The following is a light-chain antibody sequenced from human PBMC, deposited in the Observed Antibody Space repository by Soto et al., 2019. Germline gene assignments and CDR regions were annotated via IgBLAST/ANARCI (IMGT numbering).Light chain of an antibody. CDR1: SSNIGAGYD. CDR3: QSYDSSLSGSVV. CDR2: GNS. V-gene: IGLV1-40*01. J-gene: IGLJ2*01. Sequence: QSVLTQPPSVSGAPGQRVTISCTGSSSNIGAGYDVHWYQQLPGAAPKVLIYGNSYRPSGVPDRFSGSKSGTSASLAITGLQAEDEADYYCQSYDSSLSGSVVFGGGTKLIVL.